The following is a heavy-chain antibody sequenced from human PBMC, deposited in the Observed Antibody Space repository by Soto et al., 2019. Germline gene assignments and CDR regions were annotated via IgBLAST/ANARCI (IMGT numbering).Heavy chain of an antibody. CDR1: GYSISSGYY. CDR2: IYHSGST. CDR3: ASGPLSMVRGVPYGVDV. V-gene: IGHV4-38-2*01. Sequence: PSETLSLTCAVSGYSISSGYYWGWIRQPPGKGLEWIGSIYHSGSTYYNPSLKSRVTISVDTSKNQFSLKLSSVTAADTAVYYCASGPLSMVRGVPYGVDVWGQGTTVTVSS. D-gene: IGHD3-10*01. J-gene: IGHJ6*02.